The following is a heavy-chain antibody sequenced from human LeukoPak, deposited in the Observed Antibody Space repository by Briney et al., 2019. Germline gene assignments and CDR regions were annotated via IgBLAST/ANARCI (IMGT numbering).Heavy chain of an antibody. Sequence: AASVKVSCKASGGTFSSYAISWVRQAPGQGLEWMGWISAYNGNTNYAQKLQGRVTMTTDTSTSTAYMELRSLRSDDTAVYYCARDLGSSWAPGTTGEFDYWGQGTLVTVSS. V-gene: IGHV1-18*01. CDR2: ISAYNGNT. J-gene: IGHJ4*02. CDR3: ARDLGSSWAPGTTGEFDY. D-gene: IGHD6-13*01. CDR1: GGTFSSYA.